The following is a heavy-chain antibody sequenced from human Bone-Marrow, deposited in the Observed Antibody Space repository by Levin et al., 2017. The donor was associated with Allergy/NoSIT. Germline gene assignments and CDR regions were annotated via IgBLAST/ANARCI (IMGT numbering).Heavy chain of an antibody. D-gene: IGHD3-22*01. V-gene: IGHV4-61*02. CDR3: ARAHYYDRTADY. CDR2: IYTTGST. J-gene: IGHJ4*02. Sequence: LRLSCTVSGGSISSATYYWTWIRQPAGKRLEYIGRIYTTGSTNYNPSLESRVTISLDTSKNQVSLKLSSVTAADTAVYYCARAHYYDRTADYWGQGTLVTVSS. CDR1: GGSISSATYY.